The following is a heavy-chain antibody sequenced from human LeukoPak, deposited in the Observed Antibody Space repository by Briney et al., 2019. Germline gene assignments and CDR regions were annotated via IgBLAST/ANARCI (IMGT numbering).Heavy chain of an antibody. CDR3: ARYILYDFWSGYYSHFDY. V-gene: IGHV4-59*08. J-gene: IGHJ4*02. CDR2: IYYSGST. CDR1: GGSISSYY. D-gene: IGHD3-3*01. Sequence: SETLSLTCTVSGGSISSYYWSWIRQPPGKGLEWIGYIYYSGSTNYNPSLKSRVTISVDTSKNQFSLKLSSVTAADTAVYYCARYILYDFWSGYYSHFDYWGQGTLVTASS.